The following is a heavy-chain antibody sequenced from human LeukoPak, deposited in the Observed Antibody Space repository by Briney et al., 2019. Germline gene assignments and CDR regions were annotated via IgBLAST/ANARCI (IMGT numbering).Heavy chain of an antibody. V-gene: IGHV4-34*01. J-gene: IGHJ4*02. CDR3: ARGGANYYDSSGYY. Sequence: SETLSLTCAVYGGSFSGYYWSWIRQPPGKGLEWIGEINHTGSTNYNPSLKSRVTISVDTSKNQFSLKLSPVTAADTAVYYCARGGANYYDSSGYYWGQGTLVTVSS. CDR1: GGSFSGYY. D-gene: IGHD3-22*01. CDR2: INHTGST.